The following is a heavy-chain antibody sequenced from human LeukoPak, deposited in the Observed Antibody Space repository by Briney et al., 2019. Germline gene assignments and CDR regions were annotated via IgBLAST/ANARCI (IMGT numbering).Heavy chain of an antibody. D-gene: IGHD6-19*01. CDR2: IYYSGST. V-gene: IGHV4-38-2*02. J-gene: IGHJ4*02. Sequence: SETLSLTCTVSGYSISSGYYWGWIRQPPGKGLEWIGSIYYSGSTYYNPSLKGRVTISVDTSKNQFSLKLSSVTAADTAVYYCARVSYSSGWYVDYFDYWGQGTLVTVSS. CDR1: GYSISSGYY. CDR3: ARVSYSSGWYVDYFDY.